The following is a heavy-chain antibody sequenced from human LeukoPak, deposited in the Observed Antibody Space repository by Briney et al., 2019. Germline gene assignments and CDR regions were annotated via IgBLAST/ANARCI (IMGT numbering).Heavy chain of an antibody. Sequence: PSETLSLTCTVSGGSITSNFWSWIRQPPAKGQELIGYIYYSGSTNYNPSLNSRVTISADTSKNQFSLKLTSVTTTDTAIYYCARLTYYQDSGGYYWFHPWGQGILVTVSS. V-gene: IGHV4-59*01. CDR2: IYYSGST. D-gene: IGHD3-22*01. CDR1: GGSITSNF. CDR3: ARLTYYQDSGGYYWFHP. J-gene: IGHJ5*02.